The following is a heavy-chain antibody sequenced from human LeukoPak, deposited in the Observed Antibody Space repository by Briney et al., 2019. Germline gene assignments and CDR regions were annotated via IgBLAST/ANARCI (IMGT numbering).Heavy chain of an antibody. CDR1: GFTLSSYA. CDR2: ISYDGSNK. D-gene: IGHD5-12*01. Sequence: GGSLRLSCAASGFTLSSYAMHWVRQAPGKGLEWVAVISYDGSNKYYADSVKGRFTISRDNSKNTLYLQMNSPRAEDTAVYYCAKEAWPIVDYWGQGTLVTVSS. CDR3: AKEAWPIVDY. J-gene: IGHJ4*02. V-gene: IGHV3-30-3*01.